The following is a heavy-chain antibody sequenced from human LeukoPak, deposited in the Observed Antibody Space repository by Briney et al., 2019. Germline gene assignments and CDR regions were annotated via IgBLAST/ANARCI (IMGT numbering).Heavy chain of an antibody. V-gene: IGHV4-61*01. CDR3: TRASRGYSYGFAEY. CDR2: IYYSGST. J-gene: IGHJ4*02. D-gene: IGHD5-18*01. CDR1: GASVSSGSYY. Sequence: SETLSLTCTVSGASVSSGSYYWSWIRQPPGRGLEYIGYIYYSGSTNYNPSLKSRVTISADTSKNQFSLKLSSVTAADTALYYCTRASRGYSYGFAEYWGQGTLVTVSS.